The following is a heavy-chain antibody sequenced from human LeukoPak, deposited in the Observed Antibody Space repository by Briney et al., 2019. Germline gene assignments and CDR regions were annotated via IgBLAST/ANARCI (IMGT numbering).Heavy chain of an antibody. CDR3: ARGTVAMSHFDY. V-gene: IGHV1-69*06. D-gene: IGHD6-19*01. CDR2: IILIFGTA. J-gene: IGHJ4*02. Sequence: SVKVSCKASGGTFSSYAISWVRQAPGQGLEWMGGIILIFGTANYAQKFQGRVTITADKSTSTAYMELSSLRSEDTAVYYCARGTVAMSHFDYWGQGTLVTVSS. CDR1: GGTFSSYA.